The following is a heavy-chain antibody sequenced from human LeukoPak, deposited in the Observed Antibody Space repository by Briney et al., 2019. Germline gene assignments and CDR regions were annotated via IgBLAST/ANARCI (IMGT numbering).Heavy chain of an antibody. D-gene: IGHD1-26*01. CDR1: GYTFTSYY. CDR2: INPSGGST. V-gene: IGHV1-46*01. J-gene: IGHJ4*02. Sequence: ASVKVSCKASGYTFTSYYMHWVRQAPGQGLEWMGIINPSGGSTSYAQKFQGRVTMTRDTSTSTAYMELSSLRSEDTAVYYCARRWVVGATEIYFDYWGQGTLVTVSS. CDR3: ARRWVVGATEIYFDY.